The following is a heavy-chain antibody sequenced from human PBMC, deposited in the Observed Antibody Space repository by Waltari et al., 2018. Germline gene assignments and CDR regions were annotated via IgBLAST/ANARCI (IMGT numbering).Heavy chain of an antibody. J-gene: IGHJ2*01. V-gene: IGHV3-30*04. D-gene: IGHD2-15*01. Sequence: QVQLVESGGGVVQPGRSLRLSCAASGFTFSSYAMHWVRQAPGKGLEWVALISYDGKDKYYADSVKGRFTISRDNSKNTLHLQMNSLRTDDTAVFYCARGWQLQDYYFDLWGRGTLVTVSS. CDR1: GFTFSSYA. CDR3: ARGWQLQDYYFDL. CDR2: ISYDGKDK.